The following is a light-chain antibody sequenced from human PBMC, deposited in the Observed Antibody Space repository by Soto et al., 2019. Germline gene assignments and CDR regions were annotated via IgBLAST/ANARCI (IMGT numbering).Light chain of an antibody. V-gene: IGKV3-15*01. CDR2: GAS. Sequence: IVMTQSPATLSVSPGERDTLSCRASQSISSSLAWYQQKPGQAPRLLIHGASTRATSNPGRFSGSGSGAEFTLTISSLQSEDFALYYCQQYYDWPPTFGQGTKVDIK. J-gene: IGKJ1*01. CDR1: QSISSS. CDR3: QQYYDWPPT.